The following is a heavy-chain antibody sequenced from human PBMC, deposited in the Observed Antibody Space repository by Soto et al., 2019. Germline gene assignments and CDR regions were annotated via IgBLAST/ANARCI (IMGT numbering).Heavy chain of an antibody. CDR3: ARSFLHSSSWGKAYGMDV. D-gene: IGHD6-13*01. CDR2: IYYSGST. J-gene: IGHJ6*02. V-gene: IGHV4-59*08. Sequence: QVQLQESGPGLVKPSETLSLTCTVSGGSISSYYWSWIRQPPGKGLEWIGYIYYSGSTNYNPSLKSRVTISVDTSKNQFSLKLSSVTAADTAVYYCARSFLHSSSWGKAYGMDVWGQGTTVTVSS. CDR1: GGSISSYY.